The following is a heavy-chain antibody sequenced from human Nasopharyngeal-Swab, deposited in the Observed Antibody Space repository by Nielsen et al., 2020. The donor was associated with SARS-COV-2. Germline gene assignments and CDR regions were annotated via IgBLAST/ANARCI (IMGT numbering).Heavy chain of an antibody. V-gene: IGHV1-18*01. Sequence: ASVKVSCKASGYTFTSYGISWVRHAPGQGLEWMGWISGYNGKTNYAQKLQGRVSMTTDTSTSKAYMELRSLSSDDTAVYYCARGGEVLLWFGESFQYWGQGTLVTVSS. CDR3: ARGGEVLLWFGESFQY. CDR2: ISGYNGKT. J-gene: IGHJ1*01. CDR1: GYTFTSYG. D-gene: IGHD3-10*01.